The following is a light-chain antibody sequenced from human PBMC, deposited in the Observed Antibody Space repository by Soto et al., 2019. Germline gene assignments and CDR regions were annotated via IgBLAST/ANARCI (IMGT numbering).Light chain of an antibody. CDR2: DAS. CDR3: QQRSNWPRGT. Sequence: EIVLTQSPATLSLSPGERATLSCRASQSVSSYLAWYQQKPGQAPRLLIYDASNWATGIPARFSGSGSGTDFTLTISSLEPEDFAVYYCQQRSNWPRGTFGQGTKVEIK. V-gene: IGKV3-11*01. CDR1: QSVSSY. J-gene: IGKJ1*01.